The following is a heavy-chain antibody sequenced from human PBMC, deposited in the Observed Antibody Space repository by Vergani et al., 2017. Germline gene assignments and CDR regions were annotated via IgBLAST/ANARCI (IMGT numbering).Heavy chain of an antibody. CDR3: AREILLGWLRIDP. J-gene: IGHJ5*02. CDR1: GAYVGSGGYY. CDR2: IYYSGST. V-gene: IGHV4-31*03. Sequence: QVQLQESGPGLVKASQTLSLTCSVSGAYVGSGGYYWSWVRQRPGKGLEWIGYIYYSGSTYYNPSLKSRVTISVDTSKNQFSLKLSSVTAADTAVYYCAREILLGWLRIDPWGQGTLVTVSS. D-gene: IGHD5-12*01.